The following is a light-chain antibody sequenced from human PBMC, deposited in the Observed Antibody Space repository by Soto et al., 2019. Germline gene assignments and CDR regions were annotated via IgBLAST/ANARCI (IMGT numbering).Light chain of an antibody. V-gene: IGKV3-11*01. CDR2: DAS. J-gene: IGKJ4*01. CDR1: QSVSSH. Sequence: EIAMTQSPVTLSAYPGYILSLSCRGSQSVSSHLAWYQQKPGQAPSLLIYDASNRATGIPARFSGSGSGTDFTLTIRRLEPEDFAVYYCQKSSNWPQLTCGGGHKGDIK. CDR3: QKSSNWPQLT.